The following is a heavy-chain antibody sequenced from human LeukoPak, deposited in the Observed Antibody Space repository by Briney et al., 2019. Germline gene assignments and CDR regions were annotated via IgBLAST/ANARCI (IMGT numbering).Heavy chain of an antibody. V-gene: IGHV3-33*01. Sequence: GGSLRPSCSASGFTFSSYGMHWVRQAPGKGLEWVAVIWYDGSNKYYADSVKGRFTISRDNSKNTLYLQMNSLRAEDTAVYYCARRAPNWYFDLWGRGTLVTVSS. CDR3: ARRAPNWYFDL. CDR2: IWYDGSNK. J-gene: IGHJ2*01. CDR1: GFTFSSYG.